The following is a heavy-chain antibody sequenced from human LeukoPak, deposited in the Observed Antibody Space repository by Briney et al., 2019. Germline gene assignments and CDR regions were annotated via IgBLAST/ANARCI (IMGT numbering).Heavy chain of an antibody. D-gene: IGHD3-22*01. CDR1: GFTFTSYA. Sequence: PGGSLRLSCAASGFTFTSYAMSWVRQAPGKGLEWVSASSGSGGSISYAASVKGRFPISKENSQDTLYLEMNSLRGEDTAVYYCANSYYDGSVYPFDYWGQGTLVTVSS. CDR3: ANSYYDGSVYPFDY. CDR2: SSGSGGSI. V-gene: IGHV3-23*01. J-gene: IGHJ4*02.